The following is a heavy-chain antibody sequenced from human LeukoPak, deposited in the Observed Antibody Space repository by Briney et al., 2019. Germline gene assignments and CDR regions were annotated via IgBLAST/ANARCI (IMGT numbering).Heavy chain of an antibody. CDR3: ARGGPAAIDY. J-gene: IGHJ4*02. CDR2: SYHSGST. CDR1: GYSISSGYY. D-gene: IGHD2-2*01. V-gene: IGHV4-38-2*01. Sequence: PSETLSLTCAVSGYSISSGYYWGWIRQPPGKGLEWIGSSYHSGSTYYNPSRKRRVTISVDTSKNQFSLKLSSVPAADTAVYYCARGGPAAIDYWGQGTLVTVSS.